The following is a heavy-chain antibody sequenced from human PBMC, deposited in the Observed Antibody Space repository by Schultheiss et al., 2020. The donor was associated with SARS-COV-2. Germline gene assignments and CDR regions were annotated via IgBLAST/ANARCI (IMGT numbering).Heavy chain of an antibody. CDR3: AKSSGGMDV. Sequence: GGSLRLSCAASGFTFSSYAMSWVRQAPGKGLEWVAVIWYDGSNKYYADSVKGRFTISRDNSKNTLYLQMNSLRAEDTAVYYCAKSSGGMDVWGQGTTVTVSS. V-gene: IGHV3-30*02. J-gene: IGHJ6*02. CDR1: GFTFSSYA. CDR2: IWYDGSNK. D-gene: IGHD6-6*01.